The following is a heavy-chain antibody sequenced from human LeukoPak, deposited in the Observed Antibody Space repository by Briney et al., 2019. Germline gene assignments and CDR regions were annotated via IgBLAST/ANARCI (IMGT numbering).Heavy chain of an antibody. CDR1: GFTFSSYS. CDR2: ISSSSSYI. J-gene: IGHJ4*02. Sequence: GGSLRLSCAASGFTFSSYSMNWVRQAPGKGLEWVSSISSSSSYIYYADSVKGRFTISRDNAKNSLYLQMNSLRAEDTAVYYCARVQRVVPAASDYWGQGTLVTVSS. V-gene: IGHV3-21*01. CDR3: ARVQRVVPAASDY. D-gene: IGHD2-2*01.